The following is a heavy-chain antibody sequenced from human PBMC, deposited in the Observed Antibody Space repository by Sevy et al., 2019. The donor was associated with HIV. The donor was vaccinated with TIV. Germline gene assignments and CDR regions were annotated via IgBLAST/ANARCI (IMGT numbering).Heavy chain of an antibody. CDR3: AREGCTKPHDY. CDR1: GFTFSKYS. J-gene: IGHJ4*02. D-gene: IGHD2-8*01. CDR2: LSFGCGEI. Sequence: GGSLRLSCAASGFTFSKYSMSWVRQPPGKGLEWVSTLSFGCGEINYSDSVKGRFTISRDNSKSSVYLQMNNLRPEDTAVYYCAREGCTKPHDYWGQGTLVTVSS. V-gene: IGHV3-23*01.